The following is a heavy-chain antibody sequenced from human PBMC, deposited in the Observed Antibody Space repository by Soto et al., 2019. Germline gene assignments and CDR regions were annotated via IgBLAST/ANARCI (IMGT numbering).Heavy chain of an antibody. D-gene: IGHD3-10*01. V-gene: IGHV4-59*01. CDR1: GGPISSYY. CDR2: VYYSASTNYKPSL. J-gene: IGHJ4*02. Sequence: SETLSLTCTVSGGPISSYYWSWIRQPPGKGLEWIGYVYYSASTNYKPSLNYNPSLKSRVTISLDTSKNQFSLKLSSVTAADTAVYYCARALPMVRGVISYYFDFWGQGTLVTVSS. CDR3: ARALPMVRGVISYYFDF.